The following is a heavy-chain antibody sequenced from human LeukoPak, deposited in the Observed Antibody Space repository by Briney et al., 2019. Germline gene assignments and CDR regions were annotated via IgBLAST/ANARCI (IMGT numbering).Heavy chain of an antibody. D-gene: IGHD5-24*01. Sequence: SVKVSCKASGGTFSSYAISWVRQAPGQGLEWMGRIIPIFGIANYAQKFQGRVTTTADKSTSTAYMELSSLRSEDTAVYYCARGDGYGYYFDHWGQGTLVTVSS. CDR1: GGTFSSYA. J-gene: IGHJ4*02. V-gene: IGHV1-69*04. CDR2: IIPIFGIA. CDR3: ARGDGYGYYFDH.